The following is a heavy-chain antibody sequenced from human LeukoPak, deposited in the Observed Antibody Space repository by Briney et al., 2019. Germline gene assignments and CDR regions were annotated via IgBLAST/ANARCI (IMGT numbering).Heavy chain of an antibody. CDR1: GGSISSYY. Sequence: SETLSLTCTVSGGSISSYYWSWIRQPPGKGLEWIGYIYYSGSTNYNPSLKSRVTISVDTSKNQFSLKLSSVTAADTSVYYCARVNAALYDYWGQGTLVTVSS. J-gene: IGHJ4*02. V-gene: IGHV4-59*01. CDR2: IYYSGST. CDR3: ARVNAALYDY. D-gene: IGHD2-2*02.